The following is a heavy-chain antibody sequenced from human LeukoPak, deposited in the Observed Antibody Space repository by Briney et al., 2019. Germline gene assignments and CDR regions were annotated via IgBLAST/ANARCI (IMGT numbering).Heavy chain of an antibody. J-gene: IGHJ4*02. CDR2: INLNSGYT. CDR1: GYTFTGYF. V-gene: IGHV1-2*02. CDR3: AAALDLDYSMISDF. D-gene: IGHD4-11*01. Sequence: GASVKASCKASGYTFTGYFMHWVRQAPGQGLQWLGWINLNSGYTNYARRFQGRVTMTRDTSITTAYMEMRGLGSDDTAVYYCAAALDLDYSMISDFWGQGTLVTVSS.